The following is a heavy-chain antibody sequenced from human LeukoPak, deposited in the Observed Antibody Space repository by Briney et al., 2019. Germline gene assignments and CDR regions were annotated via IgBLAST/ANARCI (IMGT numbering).Heavy chain of an antibody. D-gene: IGHD2-21*02. Sequence: RRSLRLSCAASGFTFSSYGMHWVRQAPGKGLEWVAVISYDGSNKYYADSVKGRFTISRDNSKNTLYLQMNSLRAEDTAVYCCAKYYCGGDCYYDAFDIWGQGTMVTVSS. CDR3: AKYYCGGDCYYDAFDI. J-gene: IGHJ3*02. CDR2: ISYDGSNK. V-gene: IGHV3-30*18. CDR1: GFTFSSYG.